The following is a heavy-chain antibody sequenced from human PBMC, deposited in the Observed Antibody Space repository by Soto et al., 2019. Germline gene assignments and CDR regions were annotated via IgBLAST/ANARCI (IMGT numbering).Heavy chain of an antibody. CDR1: GYTFTSYA. Sequence: VSVKVSCKASGYTFTSYAMNWVRQDPGQGLEWMGCINTNTGNPTYAQGFTGRFVFSLDTSVSTAYLQICSLKAEDTAVYYCARDPPSYYYDSSGYYGHYYYYGMDVWGQGTTVTVSS. J-gene: IGHJ6*02. V-gene: IGHV7-4-1*01. CDR2: INTNTGNP. D-gene: IGHD3-22*01. CDR3: ARDPPSYYYDSSGYYGHYYYYGMDV.